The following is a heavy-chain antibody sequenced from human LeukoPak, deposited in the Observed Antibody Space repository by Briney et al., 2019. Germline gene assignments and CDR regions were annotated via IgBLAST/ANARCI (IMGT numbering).Heavy chain of an antibody. V-gene: IGHV1-8*01. CDR3: ARTYSSSRKERRLNLDY. CDR2: MNPNSGNT. J-gene: IGHJ4*02. D-gene: IGHD6-13*01. Sequence: GASVKVSCKASGYTFTSYDINWVRQATGQGLEWMGWMNPNSGNTGYAQKFQGRVTMTRTTSIRTAYMELSSLRSEDTAVYYCARTYSSSRKERRLNLDYWGQGTLVTVSS. CDR1: GYTFTSYD.